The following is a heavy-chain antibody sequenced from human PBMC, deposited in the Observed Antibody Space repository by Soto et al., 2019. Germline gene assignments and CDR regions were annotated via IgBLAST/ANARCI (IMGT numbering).Heavy chain of an antibody. Sequence: QVPLQQWGAGPLRPLETLSLTCGVSGGSFSGHYWAWIRQSPGKGLEWIGEINDRGSINYNPSLKSRVSISVDTSKNHYSLNLRSVTAADTAVYYCARESHDILTGPPWVWYFDLWGRGTLVTVSS. CDR3: ARESHDILTGPPWVWYFDL. J-gene: IGHJ2*01. D-gene: IGHD3-9*01. V-gene: IGHV4-34*01. CDR2: INDRGSI. CDR1: GGSFSGHY.